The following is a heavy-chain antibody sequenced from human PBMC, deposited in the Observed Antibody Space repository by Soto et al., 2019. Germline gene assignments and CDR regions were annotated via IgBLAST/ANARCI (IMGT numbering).Heavy chain of an antibody. CDR1: GFTFSRYW. J-gene: IGHJ4*02. V-gene: IGHV3-74*01. CDR2: ISGDGVHT. CDR3: ARLGFVGEGDF. Sequence: GGSLRLSCATSGFTFSRYWIHWVRQAPGEGLVWVSRISGDGVHTDYAESVKGRFTVSRDIAKSTGYLQMNNPRAEDTAIYYCARLGFVGEGDFWGQGILVTVSS. D-gene: IGHD3-16*01.